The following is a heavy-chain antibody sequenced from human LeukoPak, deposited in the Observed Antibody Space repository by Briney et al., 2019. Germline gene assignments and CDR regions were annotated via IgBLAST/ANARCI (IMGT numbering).Heavy chain of an antibody. V-gene: IGHV1-18*01. Sequence: GASVKVSCKASGYTFTSYGISWVRQAPGQGLEWMGWISAYNGNTNYAQKLQGRVTMTTGTSTSTAYMELRSLRSDDTAVYYCARVESSTVTTRTYYYYGMDVWGQGTTVTVSS. J-gene: IGHJ6*02. D-gene: IGHD4-17*01. CDR2: ISAYNGNT. CDR1: GYTFTSYG. CDR3: ARVESSTVTTRTYYYYGMDV.